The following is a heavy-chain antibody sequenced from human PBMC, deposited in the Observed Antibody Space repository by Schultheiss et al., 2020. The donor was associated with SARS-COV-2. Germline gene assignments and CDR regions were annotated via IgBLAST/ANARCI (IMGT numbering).Heavy chain of an antibody. D-gene: IGHD3-3*01. CDR1: GFTFRTYA. V-gene: IGHV3-30*15. CDR3: ARDGSSHFDFRSAFGYYYGMDV. Sequence: GGSLRLSCAASGFTFRTYAMHWVRQAPGKGLEWVAVISYDGSKKYYADSVKGRFTISRENSKNTLYLQMSSLRPEDTALYYCARDGSSHFDFRSAFGYYYGMDVWGQGTTVTVSS. CDR2: ISYDGSKK. J-gene: IGHJ6*02.